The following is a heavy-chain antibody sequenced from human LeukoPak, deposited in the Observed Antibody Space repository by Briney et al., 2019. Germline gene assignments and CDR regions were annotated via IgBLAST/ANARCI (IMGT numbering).Heavy chain of an antibody. D-gene: IGHD5-18*01. CDR3: ARDQNRDTAMVTGIDDY. V-gene: IGHV1-46*01. CDR1: GYTFTSYY. CDR2: INPSGGST. J-gene: IGHJ4*02. Sequence: ASVKVSCKASGYTFTSYYMHWVRQAPGQGLEWMGIINPSGGSTSYAQKFQGRVTMTRDTSTSTVYMELGSLRSEDTAVYYCARDQNRDTAMVTGIDDYWGQGTLVTVSS.